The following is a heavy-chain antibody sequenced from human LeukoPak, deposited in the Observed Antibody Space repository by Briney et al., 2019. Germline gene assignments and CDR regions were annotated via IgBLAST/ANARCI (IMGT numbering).Heavy chain of an antibody. V-gene: IGHV4-39*07. J-gene: IGHJ4*02. D-gene: IGHD2-2*01. CDR1: GGSISSSIYY. CDR3: ARGAGYADY. Sequence: PSETLSLTCTVSGGSISSSIYYWGWIRQPPGKGLEWIGSIYYGGSIYYNPSLSSRVTISVETSKKQFSLRLSSVTAADTAVYYCARGAGYADYWGQGTLVTVSS. CDR2: IYYGGSI.